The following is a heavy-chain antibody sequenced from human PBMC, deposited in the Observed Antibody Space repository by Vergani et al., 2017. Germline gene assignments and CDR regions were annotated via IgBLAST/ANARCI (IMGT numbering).Heavy chain of an antibody. D-gene: IGHD3-10*01. CDR1: SFSVSSHY. J-gene: IGHJ3*02. Sequence: LVESGGGLVQPGGSLRISCAASSFSVSSHYMTWVRQAPGKGLEWVSTINIGGRTSYADSVKGRFTISRDNAKISLYLHMNSLRAEDTAVYYCAREGSRLWFGELSRDAFDIWGQGTMVTVSS. CDR3: AREGSRLWFGELSRDAFDI. CDR2: INIGGRT. V-gene: IGHV3-66*01.